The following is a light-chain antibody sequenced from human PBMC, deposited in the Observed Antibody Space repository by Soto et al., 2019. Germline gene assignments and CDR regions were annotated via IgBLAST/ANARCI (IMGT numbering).Light chain of an antibody. V-gene: IGLV2-14*03. CDR2: DVS. Sequence: QSVLTQPASVSGSPGQSITISCTGTSSDVGGYDYVSWYQHHPGKAPKLMIYDVSNRPSGVSNRFSGSKSGNTASLNVSGLQAEDEADYYCCSYADNNDYVFGTGTKLTVL. J-gene: IGLJ1*01. CDR3: CSYADNNDYV. CDR1: SSDVGGYDY.